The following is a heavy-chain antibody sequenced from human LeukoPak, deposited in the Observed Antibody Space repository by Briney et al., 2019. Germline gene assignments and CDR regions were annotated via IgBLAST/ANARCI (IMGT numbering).Heavy chain of an antibody. J-gene: IGHJ1*01. CDR2: MNPKTGNT. CDR1: GYTFTIYD. D-gene: IGHD2-15*01. CDR3: ATLGYCSGGSCYRPAEYFQH. Sequence: ASVKVSCKASGYTFTIYDINWVRQAPGQGPEWMGWMNPKTGNTGYAQNFQGRVTMTEDTSTDTAYMELSSLRSEDTAVYYCATLGYCSGGSCYRPAEYFQHWGQGTLVTVSS. V-gene: IGHV1-8*01.